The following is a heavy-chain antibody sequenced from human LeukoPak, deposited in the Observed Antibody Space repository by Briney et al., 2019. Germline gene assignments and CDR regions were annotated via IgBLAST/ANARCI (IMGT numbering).Heavy chain of an antibody. V-gene: IGHV4-61*02. J-gene: IGHJ2*01. Sequence: SETLSLTCTVSSGSISSGGYYWNWIRQPAGKGLEWIGRIYTSGSTNYNPSLKSRVTISVDTSKNQISLKLRSVTAADTAVYYCARELGRGYSGYDFSWYFDLWGRGTLVTVSS. CDR3: ARELGRGYSGYDFSWYFDL. CDR1: SGSISSGGYY. D-gene: IGHD5-12*01. CDR2: IYTSGST.